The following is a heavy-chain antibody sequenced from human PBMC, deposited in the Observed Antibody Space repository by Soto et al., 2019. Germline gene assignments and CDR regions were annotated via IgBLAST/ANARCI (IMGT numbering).Heavy chain of an antibody. J-gene: IGHJ4*02. CDR3: AKDPGAYPSAYFDY. D-gene: IGHD4-17*01. V-gene: IGHV3-23*01. CDR1: GFTFSSYA. Sequence: VQLLESGGGLVQPGGSLRLSCAASGFTFSSYAMSWVRQAPGKGLEWVSAISGSGFSTYYADSVKGRFTASRDTSKNTLFLQLNSLRAEDTAVYYCAKDPGAYPSAYFDYWGQGTLVTVSS. CDR2: ISGSGFST.